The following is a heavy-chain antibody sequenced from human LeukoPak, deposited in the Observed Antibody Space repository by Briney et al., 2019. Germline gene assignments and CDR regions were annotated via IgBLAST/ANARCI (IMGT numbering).Heavy chain of an antibody. J-gene: IGHJ4*02. CDR2: ISLTGRT. V-gene: IGHV4-4*02. CDR3: SKESWALRPFGF. D-gene: IGHD3-16*01. Sequence: SGTLSLTCGVSGGSISGTNWWSWVRQPPGQGLEWIGEISLTGRTNYNPSLNSRVTMSLDESKNQLSLNLTSVTAADTAIYYWSKESWALRPFGFWGQGTL. CDR1: GGSISGTNW.